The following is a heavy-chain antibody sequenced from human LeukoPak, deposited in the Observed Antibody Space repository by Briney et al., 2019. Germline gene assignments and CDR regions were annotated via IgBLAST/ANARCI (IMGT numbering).Heavy chain of an antibody. V-gene: IGHV3-11*01. J-gene: IGHJ5*02. D-gene: IGHD2-15*01. Sequence: GGSLRLSCAASGFTFSDYYMSWIRQAPGKGLEWVSYISSSGSTIYYADSVKGRFTISRDNAKNSLYLQMNSQRAEDTAVYYCARDLGMVVAAKYDPWGQGTLVTVSS. CDR1: GFTFSDYY. CDR3: ARDLGMVVAAKYDP. CDR2: ISSSGSTI.